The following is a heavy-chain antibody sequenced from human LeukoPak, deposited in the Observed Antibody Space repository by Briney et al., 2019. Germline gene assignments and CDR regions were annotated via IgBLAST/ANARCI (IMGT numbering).Heavy chain of an antibody. Sequence: GGSLRLSCAASGFTFSSYAMSWVRRAPGKGLEWVSAISGSGGSTYYADSVKGRFTISRDNSKNTLYLQMNSLRAEDTAVYYCARELPAATPLLYYGMDVWGKGTTVTVSS. CDR3: ARELPAATPLLYYGMDV. J-gene: IGHJ6*04. V-gene: IGHV3-23*01. D-gene: IGHD2-2*01. CDR2: ISGSGGST. CDR1: GFTFSSYA.